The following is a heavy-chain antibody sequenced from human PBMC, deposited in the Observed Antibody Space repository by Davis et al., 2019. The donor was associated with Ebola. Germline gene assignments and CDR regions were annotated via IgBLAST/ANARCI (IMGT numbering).Heavy chain of an antibody. V-gene: IGHV4-61*09. Sequence: SETLSLTCTVSGGSISSGSYYWSWIRQPAGKGLEWIGHIYTSGSTNYNPSLKSRVTISVDTSKNQFSLKLSSVTAADTAVYYCARLREYVSSWYGTYYYYMDVWGKGTTVTVSS. J-gene: IGHJ6*03. D-gene: IGHD6-13*01. CDR3: ARLREYVSSWYGTYYYYMDV. CDR2: IYTSGST. CDR1: GGSISSGSYY.